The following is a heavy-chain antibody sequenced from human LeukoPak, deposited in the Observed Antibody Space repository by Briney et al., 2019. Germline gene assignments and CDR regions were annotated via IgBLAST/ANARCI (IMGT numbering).Heavy chain of an antibody. V-gene: IGHV3-30-3*01. CDR2: ISYDGSNK. Sequence: GGSLRLSCAASGFTFSSYAMHWVRQAPGKGLEWVAVISYDGSNKYYADSVKGRFTISRDNSKNTLYLQMNSLRAEDTAVYYCARGRSGSYFDYWGQGTLVTVSS. J-gene: IGHJ4*02. CDR1: GFTFSSYA. D-gene: IGHD1-26*01. CDR3: ARGRSGSYFDY.